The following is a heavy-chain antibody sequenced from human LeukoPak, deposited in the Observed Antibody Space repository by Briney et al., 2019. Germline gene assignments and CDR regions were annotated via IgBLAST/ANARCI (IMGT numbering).Heavy chain of an antibody. D-gene: IGHD4-17*01. Sequence: PGGSLRLSCAASGFTVSSNYMSWVRQAPGEGLEWVSVIYSGGSTYYADSVKGRFTISRDNSKNTLYLQMNSLRAEDTAVYYCARATTAYRSGAEYFQHWGQGTLVTVSS. CDR2: IYSGGST. J-gene: IGHJ1*01. CDR1: GFTVSSNY. V-gene: IGHV3-53*01. CDR3: ARATTAYRSGAEYFQH.